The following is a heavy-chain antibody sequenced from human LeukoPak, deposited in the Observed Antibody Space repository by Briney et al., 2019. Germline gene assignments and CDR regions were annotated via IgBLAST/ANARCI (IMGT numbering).Heavy chain of an antibody. CDR2: ISGSGGST. J-gene: IGHJ4*02. D-gene: IGHD6-19*01. CDR3: AKDLAGTH. CDR1: GFTSIAYA. Sequence: PGGSLRLSCVGSGFTSIAYALTWARQAPGKGLEWVSAISGSGGSTYYADSVKGRFTISRDNSKNTLYLQMNSLRAEDTAVYYCAKDLAGTHWGQGTLVTVSS. V-gene: IGHV3-23*01.